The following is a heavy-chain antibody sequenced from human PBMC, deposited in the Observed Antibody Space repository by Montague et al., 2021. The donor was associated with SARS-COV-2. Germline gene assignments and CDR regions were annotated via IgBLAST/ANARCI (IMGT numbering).Heavy chain of an antibody. Sequence: PELVKPTQTLTQTCTFSGFSLNSRGVGVGWIRQPPGKALECLALIYWNDDKRYSPSLRTRLTVAKDASKNQVVLTMTNMDPVDTATYYCAHKNSGWPIEFGYWGQGALVTVSS. V-gene: IGHV2-5*01. J-gene: IGHJ4*02. D-gene: IGHD6-19*01. CDR2: IYWNDDK. CDR3: AHKNSGWPIEFGY. CDR1: GFSLNSRGVG.